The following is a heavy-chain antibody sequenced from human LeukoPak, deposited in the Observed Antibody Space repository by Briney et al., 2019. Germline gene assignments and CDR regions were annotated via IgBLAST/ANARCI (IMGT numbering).Heavy chain of an antibody. J-gene: IGHJ4*02. Sequence: GGSLRLSCAASGFTFSDYYMHWIRQAPGKGLEWISYISGSSSTIHYADSVKGRFTISRDNANNSLYLQMNSLRAEDMAVYYCARDFAPSDFWSGWDYWGQGAVVTVSS. CDR1: GFTFSDYY. CDR3: ARDFAPSDFWSGWDY. CDR2: ISGSSSTI. D-gene: IGHD3-3*01. V-gene: IGHV3-11*04.